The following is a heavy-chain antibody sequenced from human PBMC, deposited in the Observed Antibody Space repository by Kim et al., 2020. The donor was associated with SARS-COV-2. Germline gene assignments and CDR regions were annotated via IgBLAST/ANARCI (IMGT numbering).Heavy chain of an antibody. CDR2: IDYSGST. CDR1: GGSISSSSYY. Sequence: SETLSLTCTVSGGSISSSSYYWGWIRQPPGKGLEWIGSIDYSGSTYYNPSLKSRVTISVDTSKNQFSLKLSSVTAADTAVYYCASPRKYNWNYNYWGQGNLVTGTS. V-gene: IGHV4-39*01. J-gene: IGHJ4*02. D-gene: IGHD1-7*01. CDR3: ASPRKYNWNYNY.